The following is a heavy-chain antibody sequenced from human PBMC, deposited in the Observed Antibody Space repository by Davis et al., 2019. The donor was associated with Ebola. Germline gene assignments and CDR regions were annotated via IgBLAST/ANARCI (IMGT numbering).Heavy chain of an antibody. V-gene: IGHV4-59*01. CDR3: ARENYYYDSSGYYGRGAFDI. J-gene: IGHJ3*02. D-gene: IGHD3-22*01. CDR2: IYYSGRT. Sequence: MPSETLSLTCTVSGGPISSYYWSWIRQPPGQGLEWIGYIYYSGRTNYNPSLKSRVTISVDTSKNQFSLKLSSVTAADTAVYYCARENYYYDSSGYYGRGAFDIWGQGTMVTVSS. CDR1: GGPISSYY.